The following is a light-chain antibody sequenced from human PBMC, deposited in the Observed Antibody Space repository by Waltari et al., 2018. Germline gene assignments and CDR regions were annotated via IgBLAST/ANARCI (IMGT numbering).Light chain of an antibody. CDR2: DVS. J-gene: IGLJ2*01. Sequence: QSALPQPASASASPGQSVTTFCAGTSNDVGGDNSVSWYQEYPGQAPRVIIYDVSDRPSGVSDRFSGSKSGNTASLTISGLQAEDEADYYCSSQSSNDVVLFGGGTKLTVL. CDR3: SSQSSNDVVL. V-gene: IGLV2-14*01. CDR1: SNDVGGDNS.